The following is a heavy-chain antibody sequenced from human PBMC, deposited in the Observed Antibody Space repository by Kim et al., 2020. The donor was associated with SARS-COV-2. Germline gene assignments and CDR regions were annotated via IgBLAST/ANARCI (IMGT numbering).Heavy chain of an antibody. CDR3: ARDADRGYCSSTSCYYGMDG. J-gene: IGHJ6*02. D-gene: IGHD2-2*01. CDR2: ISYDGSNK. CDR1: GFTFSIYA. Sequence: GGSLRLSCAASGFTFSIYAMHWVRQAPGKVLEWVAVISYDGSNKYYADSVKGRFTISRDNSKNTLYLQMNSLRAEDTSVYYCARDADRGYCSSTSCYYGMDGWGQGTTVTVSS. V-gene: IGHV3-30*04.